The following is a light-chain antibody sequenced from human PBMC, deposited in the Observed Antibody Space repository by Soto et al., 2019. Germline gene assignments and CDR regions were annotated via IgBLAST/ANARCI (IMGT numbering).Light chain of an antibody. CDR1: QSVINTY. J-gene: IGKJ1*01. CDR3: QQYGSSPRT. V-gene: IGKV3-20*01. CDR2: VAS. Sequence: EIVLTQSPGTLSLSPGERATLSCRASQSVINTYLAWYQQKPGQAPRLLMYVASSRATGTADRFSGSGSGTDFTLTISRVEPEDFAVYYCQQYGSSPRTFGQGTKVEIK.